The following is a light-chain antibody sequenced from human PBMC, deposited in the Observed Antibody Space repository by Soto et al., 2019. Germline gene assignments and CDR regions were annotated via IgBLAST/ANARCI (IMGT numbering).Light chain of an antibody. CDR1: SSDVGNYNL. CDR3: CSYAGSGTYGV. Sequence: QSVLTQPASVSGSPGQSITISCTGTSSDVGNYNLVSWFQKHPGKAPKVVIYEVSKWPSGVPNRFSGSKSGNTASLTISGLQAEDEADYYCCSYAGSGTYGVFGGGTKLTVL. J-gene: IGLJ3*02. V-gene: IGLV2-23*02. CDR2: EVS.